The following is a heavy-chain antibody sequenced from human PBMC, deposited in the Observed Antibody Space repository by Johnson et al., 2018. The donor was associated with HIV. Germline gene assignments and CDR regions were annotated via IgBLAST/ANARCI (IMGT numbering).Heavy chain of an antibody. D-gene: IGHD3-3*01. CDR3: ARGPFDFWVRGAFDI. V-gene: IGHV3-66*03. Sequence: VQLVESGGGLIQPGGSLRLSCAASGFTVSDNYMTWVRPAPGKGLEWVSVIYSGGRTYYADFVQGRFAISRENSKNTLSLQMNSLRAEDTAVYYCARGPFDFWVRGAFDIWGQGTMVTVSS. J-gene: IGHJ3*02. CDR1: GFTVSDNY. CDR2: IYSGGRT.